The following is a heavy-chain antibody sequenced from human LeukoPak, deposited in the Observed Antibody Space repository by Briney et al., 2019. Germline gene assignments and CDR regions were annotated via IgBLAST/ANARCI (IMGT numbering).Heavy chain of an antibody. CDR3: ARGWGDTAMVIYYGMDV. J-gene: IGHJ6*02. D-gene: IGHD5-18*01. V-gene: IGHV3-23*01. CDR1: GFTFSSYA. CDR2: ISGSGGST. Sequence: GGSLRLSCAASGFTFSSYAMSWVRQAPGKGLEWVSAISGSGGSTYYADSVKGRFTISRDNSKNTLYLQMNSLRAEDTAVYYCARGWGDTAMVIYYGMDVWGQGTTVTVSS.